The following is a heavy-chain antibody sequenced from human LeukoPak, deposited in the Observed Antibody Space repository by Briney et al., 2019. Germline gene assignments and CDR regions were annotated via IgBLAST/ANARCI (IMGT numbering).Heavy chain of an antibody. CDR2: INPSSGGT. Sequence: GASVKVSCKASGYTFTCYYMHWVRQAPGQGLEWMGRINPSSGGTNYAQKFQGRVTMTRDTSISTAYMELSRLRSDDTAVYYCARVPFSSSWPNDAFDIWGQGTMVTVSS. J-gene: IGHJ3*02. CDR3: ARVPFSSSWPNDAFDI. CDR1: GYTFTCYY. V-gene: IGHV1-2*06. D-gene: IGHD6-13*01.